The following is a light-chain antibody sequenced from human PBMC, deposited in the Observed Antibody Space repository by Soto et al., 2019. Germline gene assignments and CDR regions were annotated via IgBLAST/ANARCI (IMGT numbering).Light chain of an antibody. V-gene: IGKV3-20*01. CDR2: GAS. CDR1: QSVSSSY. CDR3: QQYGSSPLT. J-gene: IGKJ5*01. Sequence: EIVLTQSPGTLSLSPGERATLSCRASQSVSSSYLAWYQQKPGQAPRLLIYGASSSATGIPDRFSGSGSGTDFTLTISRLELEDFAVYYCQQYGSSPLTFGGGTRLEIK.